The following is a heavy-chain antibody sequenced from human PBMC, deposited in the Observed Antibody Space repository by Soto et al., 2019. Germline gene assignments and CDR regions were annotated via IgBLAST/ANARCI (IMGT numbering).Heavy chain of an antibody. V-gene: IGHV3-23*01. CDR1: GFTFSSYA. CDR3: AKDSIAARNYYYYYMDV. Sequence: EVQLLESGGGLVQPGGSLRLSCAASGFTFSSYAMSWVRQAPGKGLEWVSAISGSGGSTYYADSVKGRFTISRDNSKNTLYLQMNSLRAEDTAVYDCAKDSIAARNYYYYYMDVWGKGTTVTVSS. CDR2: ISGSGGST. D-gene: IGHD6-6*01. J-gene: IGHJ6*03.